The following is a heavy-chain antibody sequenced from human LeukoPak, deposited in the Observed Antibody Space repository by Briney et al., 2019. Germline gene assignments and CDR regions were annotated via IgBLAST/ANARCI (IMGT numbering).Heavy chain of an antibody. Sequence: GGSLRLSCAASGFTFSSYSMNWVRQAPGKGLEWVSYISSSSSTIYYADSVKGRFTISRDNAKNSLYLQMNSLRAEDSAVYYCACVSGSYTSSGDYWGQGTLVTVSS. CDR2: ISSSSSTI. D-gene: IGHD1-26*01. CDR3: ACVSGSYTSSGDY. CDR1: GFTFSSYS. V-gene: IGHV3-48*04. J-gene: IGHJ4*02.